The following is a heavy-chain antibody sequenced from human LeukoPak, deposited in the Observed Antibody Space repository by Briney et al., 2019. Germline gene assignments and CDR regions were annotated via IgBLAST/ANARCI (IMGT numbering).Heavy chain of an antibody. D-gene: IGHD3-3*02. CDR3: ARASLAIIRFDY. CDR1: GGSISSSSYY. Sequence: SETLSLTCTVSGGSISSSSYYWGWIRQPPGKGLEWIGSIYYSGSTYYNPSLKSRVTISVDTSKNQFSLKLSSVTAADTAVYYCARASLAIIRFDYWGQGTLVTVSS. CDR2: IYYSGST. J-gene: IGHJ4*02. V-gene: IGHV4-39*07.